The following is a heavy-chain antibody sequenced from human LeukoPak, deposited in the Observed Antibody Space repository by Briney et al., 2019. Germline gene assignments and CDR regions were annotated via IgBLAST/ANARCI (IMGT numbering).Heavy chain of an antibody. D-gene: IGHD6-6*01. V-gene: IGHV3-23*01. CDR1: GFTFSSSA. CDR3: AKYKVAARTHYYYYGMDV. Sequence: GGSLRLSCAASGFTFSSSAMSWVRQAPGKGLEWVSAISNNGGYTYYADSVQGRFTISRDNSKNTLYLQMNSLRAEVTAVYYCAKYKVAARTHYYYYGMDVWGQGTTVTVSS. J-gene: IGHJ6*02. CDR2: ISNNGGYT.